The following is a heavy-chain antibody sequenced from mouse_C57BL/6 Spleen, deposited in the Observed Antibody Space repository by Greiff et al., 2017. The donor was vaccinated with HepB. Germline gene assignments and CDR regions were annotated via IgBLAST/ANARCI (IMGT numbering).Heavy chain of an antibody. CDR2: IDPSDSET. V-gene: IGHV1-52*01. J-gene: IGHJ1*03. Sequence: VKLSCKASGYTFTSYWMHWVKQRPIQGLEWIGNIDPSDSETHYNQKFKDKATLTVDKSSSTAYMQLSSLTSEDSAVYYCARTYSNYRGYFDVWGTGTTVTVSS. D-gene: IGHD2-5*01. CDR3: ARTYSNYRGYFDV. CDR1: GYTFTSYW.